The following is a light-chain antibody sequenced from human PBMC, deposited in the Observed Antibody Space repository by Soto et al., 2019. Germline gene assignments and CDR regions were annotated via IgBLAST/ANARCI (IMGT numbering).Light chain of an antibody. CDR2: DAS. Sequence: EIVLTQSPGSLSLSPGDSATLSCRASQSVSNTHVAWYQQRPGQAPRLLIYDASRRDIGVPDRFSGSGSGTDFTLAISGLEPADFAVYFCHQYGTSPQNFGQGTKVDI. J-gene: IGKJ1*01. V-gene: IGKV3-20*01. CDR3: HQYGTSPQN. CDR1: QSVSNTH.